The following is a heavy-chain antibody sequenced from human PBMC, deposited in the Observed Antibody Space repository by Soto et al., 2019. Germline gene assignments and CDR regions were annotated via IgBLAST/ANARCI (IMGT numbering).Heavy chain of an antibody. V-gene: IGHV4-39*01. CDR2: IYYSGYT. CDR1: GDSTTSDAYY. D-gene: IGHD3-9*01. Sequence: SETLSLTCSVSGDSTTSDAYYWGWIRQPPGKGLEWLGSIYYSGYTYYNPSLESRVTISVDRSRNQFSLNLRSVTAADTAVYYCVSGTSFYDVLTGYYVDRWFDPWGQGTLVTVS. CDR3: VSGTSFYDVLTGYYVDRWFDP. J-gene: IGHJ5*02.